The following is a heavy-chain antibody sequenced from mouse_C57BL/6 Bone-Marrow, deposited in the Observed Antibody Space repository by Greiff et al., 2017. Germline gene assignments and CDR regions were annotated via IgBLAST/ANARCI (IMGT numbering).Heavy chain of an antibody. J-gene: IGHJ2*01. CDR2: IYPSDSET. V-gene: IGHV1-61*01. CDR3: ARGGRPVYFDY. Sequence: QVQLQQPGAELVRPGSSVKLSCKASGYTFTSYWMDWVKQRPGQGLEWIGNIYPSDSETHYNQKFKDKATLTVDKSSSTAYMQLSSLTSEDSAVYYCARGGRPVYFDYWGQGTTLTVSS. CDR1: GYTFTSYW. D-gene: IGHD3-3*01.